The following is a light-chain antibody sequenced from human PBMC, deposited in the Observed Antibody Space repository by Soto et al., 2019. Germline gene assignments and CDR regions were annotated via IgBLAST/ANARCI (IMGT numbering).Light chain of an antibody. CDR1: QSISSW. CDR3: QQYNTFWT. CDR2: DVS. Sequence: MQMTQCPSTLSASAGYRVTITCRASQSISSWLAWYQQKPGKAPKLLIYDVSSLESGVPSRFSGSGSGTELTLTISSLQPDDFATYYCQQYNTFWTFGQGTKVDIK. J-gene: IGKJ1*01. V-gene: IGKV1-5*01.